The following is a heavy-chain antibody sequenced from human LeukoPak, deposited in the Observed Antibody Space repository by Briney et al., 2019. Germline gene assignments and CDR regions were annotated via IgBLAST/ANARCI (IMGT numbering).Heavy chain of an antibody. CDR2: IKQDGSEK. J-gene: IGHJ5*02. Sequence: PGGSLRLSCAASGFTFSSYWMSWVRQAPGKGLEWVANIKQDGSEKYYVDSVKGRFTISRDNAKNSLYLQTNSLRAEDTAVYYCARDLPNYDILTGYRWFDPWGQGTLVAVSS. CDR3: ARDLPNYDILTGYRWFDP. D-gene: IGHD3-9*01. CDR1: GFTFSSYW. V-gene: IGHV3-7*03.